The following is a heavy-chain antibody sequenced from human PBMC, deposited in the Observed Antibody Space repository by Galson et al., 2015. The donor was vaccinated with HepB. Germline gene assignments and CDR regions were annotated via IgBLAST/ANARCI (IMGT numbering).Heavy chain of an antibody. V-gene: IGHV3-15*07. J-gene: IGHJ6*03. Sequence: SLRLSCAASGFTFSNAWMNWVRQAPGKGLEWVGRIKSKTDGGTTDYAAPVKGRFTISRDDSKNTLYLQMNSLRAEDTAVYYCARVGAGPYYYYYMDVWGKGTTVTVSS. CDR2: IKSKTDGGTT. CDR3: ARVGAGPYYYYYMDV. D-gene: IGHD3-16*01. CDR1: GFTFSNAW.